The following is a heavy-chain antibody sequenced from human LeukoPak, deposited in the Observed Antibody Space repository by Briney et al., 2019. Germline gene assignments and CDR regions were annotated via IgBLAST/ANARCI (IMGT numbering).Heavy chain of an antibody. J-gene: IGHJ6*02. CDR3: ARDLDIVVVVAEITMDV. CDR1: GYTFTSYG. Sequence: ASVKVSCKASGYTFTSYGISWVRQARGQGLEWMGWISAYNGNTNYAQKLQGRVTMTTDTSTSTAYMELRSLRSDDTAVYYCARDLDIVVVVAEITMDVWGQGTTVTVSS. D-gene: IGHD2-15*01. CDR2: ISAYNGNT. V-gene: IGHV1-18*01.